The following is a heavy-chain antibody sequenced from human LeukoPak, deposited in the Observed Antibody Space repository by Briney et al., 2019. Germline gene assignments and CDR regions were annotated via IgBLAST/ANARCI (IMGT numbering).Heavy chain of an antibody. CDR3: ARVGGDSSGPEPSFDY. Sequence: SETLSLTCTASGGSISSYYWSWIRQPPGKGLEWIGYIYYSGSTNYNPSLKSRVTISVDTSKNQFSLKLSSVTAADTAVYYCARVGGDSSGPEPSFDYWGQGTLVTVSS. V-gene: IGHV4-59*01. CDR1: GGSISSYY. CDR2: IYYSGST. D-gene: IGHD6-19*01. J-gene: IGHJ4*02.